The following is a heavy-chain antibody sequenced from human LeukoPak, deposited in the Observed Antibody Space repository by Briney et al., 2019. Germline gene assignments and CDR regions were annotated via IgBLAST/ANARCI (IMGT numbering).Heavy chain of an antibody. CDR3: ARGWGSSGYFDY. V-gene: IGHV4-30-2*01. J-gene: IGHJ4*02. D-gene: IGHD3-22*01. CDR1: GGSISSGGYP. Sequence: SETLSLTCAVSGGSISSGGYPWSWIRQPPGKGLEWIGYIYHSGSTYYNPSLKSRVTISVDRSKNQFSLKLSSVTAADTAVYYCARGWGSSGYFDYWGQGTLVTVSS. CDR2: IYHSGST.